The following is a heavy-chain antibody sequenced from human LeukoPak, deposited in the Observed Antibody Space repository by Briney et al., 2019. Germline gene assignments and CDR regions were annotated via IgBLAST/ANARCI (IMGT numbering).Heavy chain of an antibody. CDR1: GFTFRSYG. V-gene: IGHV3-30*18. Sequence: PGTSLRLSCAASGFTFRSYGMHWVRQAPGRGLEWVAVISYDGSNEYYVDPVKGRFNISRDNSKNTLYLQMHSLRVEDTARYYCAKGGNDFYYYGLDVWGQGTTVTVFS. J-gene: IGHJ6*02. CDR2: ISYDGSNE. D-gene: IGHD1-1*01. CDR3: AKGGNDFYYYGLDV.